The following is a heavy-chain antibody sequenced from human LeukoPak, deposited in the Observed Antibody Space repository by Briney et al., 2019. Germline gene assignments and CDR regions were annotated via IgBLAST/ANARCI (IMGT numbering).Heavy chain of an antibody. CDR3: AKTRRYCSSTSCPGPFDY. D-gene: IGHD2-2*01. J-gene: IGHJ4*02. Sequence: PGGSLRLSCAASGFTFSSYAMSWVRQAPGKGLEWVSAISGSGGSTYYADSVKGRFTISRDNSKNTLYLQMNSLRAEDTAVCYCAKTRRYCSSTSCPGPFDYWGQGTLVTVSS. V-gene: IGHV3-23*01. CDR1: GFTFSSYA. CDR2: ISGSGGST.